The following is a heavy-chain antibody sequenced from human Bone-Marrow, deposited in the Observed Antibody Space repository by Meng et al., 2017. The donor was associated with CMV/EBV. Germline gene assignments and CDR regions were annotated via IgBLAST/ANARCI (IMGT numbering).Heavy chain of an antibody. Sequence: CKASGGIFRNSAISWLRQAPGQGLEWMGGVIPVFATPNLAQKFQGRVTLTTDESTSTAFTELSGLKSEDTAVYYCARGGSGSVYWFDPWGQGTLVTVSS. J-gene: IGHJ5*02. CDR3: ARGGSGSVYWFDP. CDR1: GGIFRNSA. CDR2: VIPVFATP. V-gene: IGHV1-69*05. D-gene: IGHD1-26*01.